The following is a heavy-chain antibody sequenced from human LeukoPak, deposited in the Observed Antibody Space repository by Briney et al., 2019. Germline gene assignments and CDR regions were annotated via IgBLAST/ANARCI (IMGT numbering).Heavy chain of an antibody. Sequence: GGSLRLSCAASGFDFSSNWMHWVRHAPGQGLVWASRIKGDGISTNYADSVKGRFTISRDIAKNTLYLQMNSLRAEDTGVNYCAKDHYWSIDYWGRGTLVTVSS. D-gene: IGHD3-3*01. J-gene: IGHJ4*02. CDR3: AKDHYWSIDY. CDR2: IKGDGIST. V-gene: IGHV3-74*01. CDR1: GFDFSSNW.